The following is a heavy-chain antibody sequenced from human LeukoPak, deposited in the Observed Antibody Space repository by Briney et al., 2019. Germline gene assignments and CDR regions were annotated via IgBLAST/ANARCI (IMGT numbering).Heavy chain of an antibody. D-gene: IGHD2-2*01. CDR1: GFTFSSYP. J-gene: IGHJ6*03. V-gene: IGHV3-30*01. CDR3: ARAQLLLEGYFYYMDV. CDR2: VSDDGNKK. Sequence: GGSLRLSCAASGFTFSSYPMHWVRQAPGKGLEWVAVVSDDGNKKFDADFVKGRFTISRDNSNNTLYLQVNSLRGEDTAVYYCARAQLLLEGYFYYMDVWGEGTTVTVSS.